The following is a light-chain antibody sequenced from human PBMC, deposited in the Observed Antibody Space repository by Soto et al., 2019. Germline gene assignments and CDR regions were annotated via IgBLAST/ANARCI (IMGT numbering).Light chain of an antibody. J-gene: IGKJ1*01. CDR3: QQANSFPWT. V-gene: IGKV1-12*01. CDR2: AAS. CDR1: QRISTW. Sequence: EIHMTQSPSTLSASVGYGFTITCGASQRISTWLAWYQQKPGRAPKLLIYAASSLQSGVPFRFRGSGSGTDFTLTISSLQPEDVETYYCQQANSFPWTFGQGTKVDIK.